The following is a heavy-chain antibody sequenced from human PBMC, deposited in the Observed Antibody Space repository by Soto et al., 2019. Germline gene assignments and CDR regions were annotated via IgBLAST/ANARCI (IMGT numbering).Heavy chain of an antibody. J-gene: IGHJ4*02. CDR3: ARSFTEPYFFDF. CDR2: TYYSGIN. Sequence: PSETLSLTCTVSGGSISSSSYYWGWIRQPPGKGLEWIGSTYYSGINNYNPSLESRVTISVDTSKNQFSLKVSSVTAADTAVYYCARSFTEPYFFDFWGQGTLVTVSS. V-gene: IGHV4-39*01. CDR1: GGSISSSSYY.